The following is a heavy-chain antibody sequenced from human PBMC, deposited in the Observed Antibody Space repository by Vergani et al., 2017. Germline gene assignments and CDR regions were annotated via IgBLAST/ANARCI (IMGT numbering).Heavy chain of an antibody. CDR2: IKQDGSEK. J-gene: IGHJ4*02. CDR3: ARALEYNWNDVYFDY. D-gene: IGHD1-20*01. Sequence: VQLVESGGGVVQPGRSLRLSCAASGFTFSSYAMSWVRQAPGKGLEWVANIKQDGSEKYYVDSVKGRFTISRDNAKNSLYLQMNSLRAEDTAVYYCARALEYNWNDVYFDYWGQGTLVTVSS. CDR1: GFTFSSYA. V-gene: IGHV3-7*03.